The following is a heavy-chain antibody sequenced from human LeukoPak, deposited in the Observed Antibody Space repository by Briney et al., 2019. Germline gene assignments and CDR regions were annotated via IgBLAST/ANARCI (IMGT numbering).Heavy chain of an antibody. CDR3: ARDGGYSYGRYFDY. D-gene: IGHD5-18*01. CDR1: GFSFISYG. V-gene: IGHV3-30*03. J-gene: IGHJ4*02. CDR2: ISDDGRNK. Sequence: GGSLRLSCAASGFSFISYGMHWVRQAPGKGLEWVGVISDDGRNKKYADSVKGRFTISRDNSKNTLYLQMNSLRAEDTAVYYCARDGGYSYGRYFDYWGQGTLVTVSS.